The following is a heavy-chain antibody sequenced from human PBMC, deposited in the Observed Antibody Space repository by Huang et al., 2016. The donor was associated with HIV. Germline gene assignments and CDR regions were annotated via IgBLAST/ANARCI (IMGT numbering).Heavy chain of an antibody. CDR1: GFTFGSFG. CDR3: AKDLTYTFGRHFDY. J-gene: IGHJ4*02. Sequence: QVQLVESGGGVVQPGGSLRLSCTASGFTFGSFGRHWVRQAPGKVMEWVAFIRYDGNNDYYAESVRGRFTIPRDNSKDTLYLQMNRLRPDDSAVYYCAKDLTYTFGRHFDYWGRGTLVTVSS. V-gene: IGHV3-30*02. D-gene: IGHD3-3*01. CDR2: IRYDGNND.